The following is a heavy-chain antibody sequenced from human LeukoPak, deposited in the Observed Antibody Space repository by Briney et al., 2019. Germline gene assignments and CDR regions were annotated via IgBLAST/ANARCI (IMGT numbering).Heavy chain of an antibody. Sequence: PGGSLRLSCAASRFTFSDHYMDWVRQAPGKGLEWIGNLYDSGSTYYNPSLKSRVTISVDTSNNQFSLKLSSVTAADTAVYYCARHTRPGYSGYENAFDIWGQGTMVTVSS. D-gene: IGHD5-12*01. CDR3: ARHTRPGYSGYENAFDI. J-gene: IGHJ3*02. CDR1: RFTFSDHY. V-gene: IGHV4-38-2*01. CDR2: LYDSGST.